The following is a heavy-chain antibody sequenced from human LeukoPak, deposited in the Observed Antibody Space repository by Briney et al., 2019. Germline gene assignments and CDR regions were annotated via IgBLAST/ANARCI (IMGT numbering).Heavy chain of an antibody. Sequence: SQTLSLTRAISGDSVSSNSAGSNWIRHSPSRGLEWLGRTYYRSKRYNDYAVSVKSRITINPDTSKNQFSLQLNSVAPEDTAVYYCARDHRITIFGVAPVYYYYMDVWGKGTTVTVSS. CDR3: ARDHRITIFGVAPVYYYYMDV. D-gene: IGHD3-3*01. CDR1: GDSVSSNSAG. CDR2: TYYRSKRYN. V-gene: IGHV6-1*01. J-gene: IGHJ6*03.